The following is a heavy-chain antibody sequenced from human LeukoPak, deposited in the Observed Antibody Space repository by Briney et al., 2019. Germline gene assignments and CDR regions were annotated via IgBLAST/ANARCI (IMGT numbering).Heavy chain of an antibody. Sequence: SVKVSCKASGGTFSSYAISWVRQAPGQGLEWMGGIIPIFGTANYAQKFQGRVTITTDESTSTAYMELSSLRSEDTAVYYCARVVDYYYDSSGYLDYWGQGTLVTVSS. J-gene: IGHJ4*02. CDR1: GGTFSSYA. V-gene: IGHV1-69*05. D-gene: IGHD3-22*01. CDR3: ARVVDYYYDSSGYLDY. CDR2: IIPIFGTA.